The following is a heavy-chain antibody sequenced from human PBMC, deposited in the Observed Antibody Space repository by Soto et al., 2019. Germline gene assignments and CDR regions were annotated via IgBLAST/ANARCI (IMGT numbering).Heavy chain of an antibody. D-gene: IGHD3-22*01. CDR1: GFTFSSYA. CDR3: AKDRPGYGPWLLPSGDY. V-gene: IGHV3-23*01. Sequence: GGSLRLSCAASGFTFSSYAMSWVRQAPGKGLEWVSAISGSGGSTYYADSVKGRFTISRDNSKNTLYLQMNSLRAEDTAVYYCAKDRPGYGPWLLPSGDYWGQGTLVTVSS. J-gene: IGHJ4*02. CDR2: ISGSGGST.